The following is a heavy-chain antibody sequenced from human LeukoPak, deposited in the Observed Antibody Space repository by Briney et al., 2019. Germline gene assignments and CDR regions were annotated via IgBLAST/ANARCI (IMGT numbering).Heavy chain of an antibody. J-gene: IGHJ5*01. V-gene: IGHV1-18*01. CDR3: VRDFKVTSGWFDF. D-gene: IGHD5-18*01. Sequence: GASVKVSCKASGYTFTDYGISWVRQATGQGLEWMGWISSYNGDTNYEHTLQDRVTMTTDTSTSTAYMELRSLTADDTGMYYCVRDFKVTSGWFDFWGQGTQVTVSS. CDR1: GYTFTDYG. CDR2: ISSYNGDT.